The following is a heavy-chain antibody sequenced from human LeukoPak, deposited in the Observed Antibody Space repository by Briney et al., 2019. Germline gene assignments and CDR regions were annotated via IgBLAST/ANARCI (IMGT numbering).Heavy chain of an antibody. Sequence: GGSLRLSCAASGFTFSSYSMNWIRQAPGKGLERVSSISSRTSYIYYADSVKGRFTISKDNAKNSLYLQMNSLRAEDTAVYYCARAGGSTVSHSDYWGQGTLVTVSS. CDR2: ISSRTSYI. D-gene: IGHD4-17*01. J-gene: IGHJ4*02. CDR1: GFTFSSYS. V-gene: IGHV3-21*01. CDR3: ARAGGSTVSHSDY.